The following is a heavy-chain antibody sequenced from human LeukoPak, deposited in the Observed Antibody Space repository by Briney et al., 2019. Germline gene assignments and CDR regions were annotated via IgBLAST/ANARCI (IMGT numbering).Heavy chain of an antibody. D-gene: IGHD3-16*01. J-gene: IGHJ3*02. CDR1: GYTFTRYG. V-gene: IGHV1-69*13. CDR2: IIPIFGTA. CDR3: ARGGWDAFDI. Sequence: SVKVSCKASGYTFTRYGISWVRQAPGQGLEWMGGIIPIFGTANYAQKFQGRVTITADESTSTAYMELSSLRSEDTAVYYCARGGWDAFDIWGQGTMVTVSS.